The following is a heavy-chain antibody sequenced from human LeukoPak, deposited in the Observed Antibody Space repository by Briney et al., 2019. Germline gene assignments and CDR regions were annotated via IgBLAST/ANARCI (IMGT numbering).Heavy chain of an antibody. J-gene: IGHJ3*02. CDR2: IIPIFGTA. V-gene: IGHV1-69*06. D-gene: IGHD3-22*01. Sequence: GASVKVSCKASGYTFTSYGISWVRQAPGQGLEWMGGIIPIFGTANYAQKFQGRVTITADKSTSTAYMELSSLRSEDTAVYYCARESYSSGALFAFDIWGQGTMVTVSS. CDR1: GYTFTSYG. CDR3: ARESYSSGALFAFDI.